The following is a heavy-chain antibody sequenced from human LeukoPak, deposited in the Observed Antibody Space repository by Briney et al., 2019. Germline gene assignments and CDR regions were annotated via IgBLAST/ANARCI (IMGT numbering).Heavy chain of an antibody. Sequence: GGSLRLSCAAAGVSFSTFHMYWVRQAPGKGLEWISCVSVNSLYIHYAESVNGRFTIFKDNSKKTLYLQMNGLRGEDTAVYYCATVGEEYGDLYFFDNWGQGTLVTVST. D-gene: IGHD4-17*01. CDR2: VSVNSLYI. V-gene: IGHV3-21*01. J-gene: IGHJ4*02. CDR1: GVSFSTFH. CDR3: ATVGEEYGDLYFFDN.